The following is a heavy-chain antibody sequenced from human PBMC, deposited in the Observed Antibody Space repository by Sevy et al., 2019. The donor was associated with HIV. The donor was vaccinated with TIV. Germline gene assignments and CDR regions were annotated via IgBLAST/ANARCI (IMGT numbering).Heavy chain of an antibody. V-gene: IGHV3-30*06. Sequence: GESLKISCAASGFTFGSYGMHWVRQAPGKGLEWVAYISYDRSDKNYADPVKGRFTISRDNSKNTVFLQLNSLRPEDTAVYYCARVFSSYYFDYWGQGTLVTVSS. CDR2: ISYDRSDK. J-gene: IGHJ4*02. CDR1: GFTFGSYG. CDR3: ARVFSSYYFDY.